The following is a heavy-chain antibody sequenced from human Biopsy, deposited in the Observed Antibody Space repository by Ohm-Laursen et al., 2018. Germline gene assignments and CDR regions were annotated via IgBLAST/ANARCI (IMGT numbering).Heavy chain of an antibody. D-gene: IGHD3-16*01. V-gene: IGHV4-59*08. CDR1: GGSINSYY. CDR3: ARRDYRNGFKFDF. Sequence: GTLSLTCTVSGGSINSYYWSWIRQPPGKGLEWIGYIYYTGSTNYSPSLESRVIMSVDTSKNQFSLRLSSVTAADTAVYYRARRDYRNGFKFDFWGQGTLVTVSS. J-gene: IGHJ4*02. CDR2: IYYTGST.